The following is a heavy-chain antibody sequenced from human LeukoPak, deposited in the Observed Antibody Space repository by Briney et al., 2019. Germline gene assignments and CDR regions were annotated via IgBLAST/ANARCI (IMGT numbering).Heavy chain of an antibody. V-gene: IGHV1-24*01. J-gene: IGHJ2*01. D-gene: IGHD5-12*01. CDR2: FDPEDGET. CDR3: ATKLRGYSGYDSYWYFDL. Sequence: ASVKVSCKVSGYTLTQLSMHWVRQAPGKGLEWMGGFDPEDGETIYAQKFQGRVTMTEDTSTDTAYMELNSLRSEDTAVYYCATKLRGYSGYDSYWYFDLWGRGTPVTVSS. CDR1: GYTLTQLS.